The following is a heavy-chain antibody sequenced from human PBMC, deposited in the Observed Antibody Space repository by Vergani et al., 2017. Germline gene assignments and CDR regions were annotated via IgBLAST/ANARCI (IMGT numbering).Heavy chain of an antibody. Sequence: EVQLVESGGGLVKPGGSLRLSCAASGFTFSSYSMNWVRQAPGKGLEWVSSISSSSSYIYYADSVKGRFTISRDNAKNSLYLQMNSLRAEDTAVYYCARPRTAMVPTSDYWGQVTLVTVSS. V-gene: IGHV3-21*01. CDR2: ISSSSSYI. D-gene: IGHD5-18*01. CDR1: GFTFSSYS. J-gene: IGHJ4*02. CDR3: ARPRTAMVPTSDY.